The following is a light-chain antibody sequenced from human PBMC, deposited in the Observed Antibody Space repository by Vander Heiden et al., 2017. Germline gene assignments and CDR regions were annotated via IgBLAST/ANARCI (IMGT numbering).Light chain of an antibody. CDR2: KAS. V-gene: IGKV1-5*03. CDR1: QSISSW. CDR3: QQENSSSWT. J-gene: IGKJ1*01. Sequence: DIQMTQSPSTLSASVGDRVTITCRASQSISSWLAWYQQKPGKAPKLLIYKASSLESGVPSRFSGCGSGTEFTLTISSLQPDDFATYYCQQENSSSWTFGQGTKVEIK.